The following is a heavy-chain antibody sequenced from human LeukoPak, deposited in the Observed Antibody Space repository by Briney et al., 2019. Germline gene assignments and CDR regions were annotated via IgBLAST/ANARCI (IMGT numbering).Heavy chain of an antibody. CDR3: ARWYYDILTGYYTEAIDY. CDR1: GYTFTSYG. Sequence: ASVKVSCKASGYTFTSYGISWVRQAPGQGLEWMGWISAYNGNTNYAQKLQGRVTMTTDTSTSTAYMELRSLRSDDTAVYYCARWYYDILTGYYTEAIDYWGQGTLVTVSS. D-gene: IGHD3-9*01. V-gene: IGHV1-18*01. J-gene: IGHJ4*02. CDR2: ISAYNGNT.